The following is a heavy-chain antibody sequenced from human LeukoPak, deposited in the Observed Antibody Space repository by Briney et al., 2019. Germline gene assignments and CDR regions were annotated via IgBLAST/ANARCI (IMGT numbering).Heavy chain of an antibody. Sequence: ASVKVSSKASGYTFTSYYMHWVRQAPGQGLEWMAIINPSNGLSTYAQKFQCRVTMTRDTSTSTVYMELSSLRSEDTAVYYRARYLTPGIPVAGYWGLGTLVTVSS. CDR2: INPSNGLS. V-gene: IGHV1-46*01. CDR1: GYTFTSYY. J-gene: IGHJ4*02. D-gene: IGHD6-19*01. CDR3: ARYLTPGIPVAGY.